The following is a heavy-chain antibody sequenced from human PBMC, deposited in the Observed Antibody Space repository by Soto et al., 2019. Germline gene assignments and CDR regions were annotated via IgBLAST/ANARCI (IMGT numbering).Heavy chain of an antibody. CDR3: AHSYYGDYAASFDY. CDR1: GFSLSTSRVA. CDR2: IYWDDDK. V-gene: IGHV2-5*02. J-gene: IGHJ4*02. D-gene: IGHD4-17*01. Sequence: QITLKESGPPVVKPTETLTLTCSFSGFSLSTSRVAVAWIRQPPGKALEWLALIYWDDDKRYSPSLKSRLTITKDTSKNQVVLTVTNMDPVDTATYYCAHSYYGDYAASFDYWGQGALVTVSS.